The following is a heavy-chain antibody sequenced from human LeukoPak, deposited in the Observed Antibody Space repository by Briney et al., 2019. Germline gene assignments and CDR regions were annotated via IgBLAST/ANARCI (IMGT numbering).Heavy chain of an antibody. CDR3: AKKIAVAGTVDY. V-gene: IGHV3-23*01. Sequence: PGGSLRLSCAASGFTFSSYAMSWVRQAPGKGLEWVSAISGSGGSTYYADSVKGRFTISRDNSKNTLYLQVNSLRAEDTAVYYCAKKIAVAGTVDYWGQGTLVTVSS. CDR1: GFTFSSYA. J-gene: IGHJ4*02. D-gene: IGHD6-19*01. CDR2: ISGSGGST.